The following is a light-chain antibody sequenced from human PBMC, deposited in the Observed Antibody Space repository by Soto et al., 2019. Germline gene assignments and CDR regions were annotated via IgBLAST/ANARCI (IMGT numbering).Light chain of an antibody. CDR1: SSDGGGYNF. Sequence: QSVLTQPASVSGSPGQSITISCTGTSSDGGGYNFVSWYQQRPGEAPKLIIYEVTNRPSGLFNRFSGSKSGNTASLTISGLQTEDEADYYCSSYTTGSPYVFGTGTKVTVL. J-gene: IGLJ1*01. V-gene: IGLV2-14*01. CDR3: SSYTTGSPYV. CDR2: EVT.